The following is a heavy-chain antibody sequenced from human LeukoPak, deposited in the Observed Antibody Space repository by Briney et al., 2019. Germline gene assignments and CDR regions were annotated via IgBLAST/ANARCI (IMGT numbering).Heavy chain of an antibody. D-gene: IGHD3-10*01. CDR2: INHSGST. Sequence: SETLSLTCTVSGGSISSYYWSWIRQPPGKGLEWIGEINHSGSTNYNPSLKSRVTISVDTSKNQFSLKLSSVTAADTAVYYCARGRFLWFGELLFDYWGQGTLVTVSS. CDR1: GGSISSYY. J-gene: IGHJ4*02. CDR3: ARGRFLWFGELLFDY. V-gene: IGHV4-34*01.